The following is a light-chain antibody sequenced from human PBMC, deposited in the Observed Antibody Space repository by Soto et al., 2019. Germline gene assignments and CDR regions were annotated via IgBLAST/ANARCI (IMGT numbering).Light chain of an antibody. Sequence: DIQLTQSPSFLSASVVDIVTITCRASQGISSYLAWYQQKPGKAPKLLIYAASTLENGVPTRFSGTGSETEFTLTVSSLQPDDSATYYCQQYNDYITFGQGTRLEIK. CDR3: QQYNDYIT. CDR2: AAS. V-gene: IGKV1-9*01. J-gene: IGKJ5*01. CDR1: QGISSY.